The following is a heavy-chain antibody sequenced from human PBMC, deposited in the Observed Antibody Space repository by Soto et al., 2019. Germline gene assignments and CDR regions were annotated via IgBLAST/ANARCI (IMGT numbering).Heavy chain of an antibody. CDR3: ARIAAAGTSVDY. D-gene: IGHD6-13*01. CDR2: IYHSGST. CDR1: GGSISSSNW. Sequence: QVQLQESGPGLVKPSGTLSLTCAVSGGSISSSNWWSWVRQPPGKGLEWIGEIYHSGSTNYNPSPXSXXTISVDKSKNQFSLTLSSVTAADTAVYYCARIAAAGTSVDYWGQGTLVTVSS. J-gene: IGHJ4*02. V-gene: IGHV4-4*02.